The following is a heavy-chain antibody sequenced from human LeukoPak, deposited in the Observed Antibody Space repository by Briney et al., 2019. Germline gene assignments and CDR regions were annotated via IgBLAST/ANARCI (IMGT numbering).Heavy chain of an antibody. CDR2: IKQDGSEK. CDR1: GFTFSSYW. CDR3: ARGTLCGGDCYDY. Sequence: GGSLRLSCAASGFTFSSYWMSWVRQAPGKGLEWVANIKQDGSEKYYVDSVKGRFTISRDNAKNSLYLQMNSLRAEDTAVYYCARGTLCGGDCYDYWGQGTLVTVSS. J-gene: IGHJ4*02. V-gene: IGHV3-7*03. D-gene: IGHD2-21*01.